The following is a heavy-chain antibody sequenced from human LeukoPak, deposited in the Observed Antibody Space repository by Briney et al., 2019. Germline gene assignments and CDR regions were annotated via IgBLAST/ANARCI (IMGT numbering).Heavy chain of an antibody. CDR1: GGTFSSYA. CDR3: ARESTVTTSGDRAFDV. CDR2: IIPIFGIA. D-gene: IGHD4-17*01. V-gene: IGHV1-69*04. J-gene: IGHJ3*01. Sequence: SVKVSCKASGGTFSSYAISWVRQAPGQGLEWMGRIIPIFGIANYAQKFQGRVTITADKSTSTAYMELSSLRSEDTAVYYCARESTVTTSGDRAFDVWGQGTMVTVSS.